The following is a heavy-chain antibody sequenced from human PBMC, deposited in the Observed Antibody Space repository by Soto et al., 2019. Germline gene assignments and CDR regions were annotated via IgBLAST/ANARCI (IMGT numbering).Heavy chain of an antibody. Sequence: QLQLRESGSGLVKPSQTLSLTCAVSGDSISGVVYSWNWIRQPPGKGLEWIGYIYPSGTTYYNPSLKIRVTISVDTSKNQFSLRLSSVTAADTAVYYCARGDGDWYFDLWGRGTLVTVSS. D-gene: IGHD4-17*01. J-gene: IGHJ2*01. CDR1: GDSISGVVYS. V-gene: IGHV4-30-2*01. CDR3: ARGDGDWYFDL. CDR2: IYPSGTT.